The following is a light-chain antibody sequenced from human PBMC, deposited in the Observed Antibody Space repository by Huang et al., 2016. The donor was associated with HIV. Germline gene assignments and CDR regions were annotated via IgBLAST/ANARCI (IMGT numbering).Light chain of an antibody. J-gene: IGKJ1*01. CDR2: KLS. CDR1: QSLVYGDGKIY. V-gene: IGKV2-30*01. CDR3: MQASHGAAT. Sequence: DVLLTQSPLSLPVTLGQPAFITCKSNQSLVYGDGKIYVNWFHQRPGHSPRRLIYKLSNRDSGVPDRFSAGGSGTDFTLWISEVEAEDVGDYYCMQASHGAATFGQGTRVDIK.